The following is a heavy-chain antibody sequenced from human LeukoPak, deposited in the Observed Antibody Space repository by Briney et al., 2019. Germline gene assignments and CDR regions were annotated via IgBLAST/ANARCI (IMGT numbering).Heavy chain of an antibody. Sequence: SETLSLTCAVYGGSFSGYYWSWIRQPPGKGLEWIGEINHSGSTNYNPSLKSRVTISVDTSKNQFSLKLSSVTAADPAVYYCARHPRGGTSCNCLDYWGQGTLVTVSS. V-gene: IGHV4-34*01. CDR3: ARHPRGGTSCNCLDY. D-gene: IGHD2-2*01. CDR1: GGSFSGYY. CDR2: INHSGST. J-gene: IGHJ4*02.